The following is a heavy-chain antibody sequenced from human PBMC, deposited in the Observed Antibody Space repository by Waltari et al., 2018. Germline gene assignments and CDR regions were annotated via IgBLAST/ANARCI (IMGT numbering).Heavy chain of an antibody. Sequence: QVQLQQWGAGLLKPSETLSLTCAVYGGSFSGYYWSWIRQPPGKGLEWIGEINHSGSTNYNPSLKSRVTISVDTSKNQFSLKLSSVTAADTAVYYCARVSRYFDWLLVDYWGQGTLVTVSS. CDR2: INHSGST. CDR1: GGSFSGYY. CDR3: ARVSRYFDWLLVDY. D-gene: IGHD3-9*01. V-gene: IGHV4-34*01. J-gene: IGHJ4*02.